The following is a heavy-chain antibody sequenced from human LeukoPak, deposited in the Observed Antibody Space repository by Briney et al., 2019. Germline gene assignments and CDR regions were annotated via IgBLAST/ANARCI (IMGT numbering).Heavy chain of an antibody. CDR1: GYIFTPHH. V-gene: IGHV1-3*01. Sequence: GASVKVSCKTSGYIFTPHHIHWMRQAPGQGLELLGWVSRANDPEYSQEFQGRVVITRDASATTSYLELNSLRSEDTAIYYCAMSVEMPPIPSFDYWGQGTLVTVSS. J-gene: IGHJ4*02. CDR2: VSRANDP. D-gene: IGHD5-24*01. CDR3: AMSVEMPPIPSFDY.